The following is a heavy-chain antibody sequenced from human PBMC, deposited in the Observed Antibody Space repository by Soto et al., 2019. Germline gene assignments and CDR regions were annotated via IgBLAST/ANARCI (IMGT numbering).Heavy chain of an antibody. CDR3: ARDASVDTAMAYYFDY. V-gene: IGHV1-69*12. D-gene: IGHD5-18*01. CDR2: IIPIFGTA. CDR1: GGTFSSYA. J-gene: IGHJ4*02. Sequence: QVQLVQSGAEVKKPGSSVKVSCKASGGTFSSYAISWVRQAPGQGLEWMGGIIPIFGTANYAQKFQGRVTITADESTSTAYIELSSLRSEDTAVYYCARDASVDTAMAYYFDYWGQGTLVTVSS.